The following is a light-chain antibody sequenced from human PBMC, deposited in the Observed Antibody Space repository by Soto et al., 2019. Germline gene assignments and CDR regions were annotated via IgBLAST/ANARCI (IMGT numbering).Light chain of an antibody. CDR2: YVS. CDR1: SSDVGGYNY. V-gene: IGLV2-14*01. Sequence: QSALTQPASVSGSPGQSITISCTGTSSDVGGYNYVSWYQQHPGKVPKLMIFYVSNRPSGVSNRFSGSKSGNTASLTISGLQAEDEADYYCSSYTSINTYVFGTGTKLTVL. CDR3: SSYTSINTYV. J-gene: IGLJ1*01.